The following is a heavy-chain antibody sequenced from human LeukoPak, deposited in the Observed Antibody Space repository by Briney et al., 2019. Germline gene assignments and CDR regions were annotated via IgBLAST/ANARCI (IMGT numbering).Heavy chain of an antibody. V-gene: IGHV4-4*02. Sequence: SETLSLTCAVSGGSISSSNWWSWVRQPPGKGLEWIGEIYHSGSTNYNPSLKSRVTISVDKSKNQFSLKLSSVTAADTAVYYCARASSYDSSGYYLRYFDYWGQGTLVTVSS. J-gene: IGHJ4*02. CDR3: ARASSYDSSGYYLRYFDY. D-gene: IGHD3-22*01. CDR2: IYHSGST. CDR1: GGSISSSNW.